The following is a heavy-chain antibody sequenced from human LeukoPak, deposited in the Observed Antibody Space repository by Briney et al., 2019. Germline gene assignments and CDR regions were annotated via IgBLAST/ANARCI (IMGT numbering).Heavy chain of an antibody. D-gene: IGHD3-22*01. CDR3: ARGGYYDSSGPRNKLDY. CDR2: ISGSGGST. V-gene: IGHV3-23*01. Sequence: GGSLRLSCAASGFTFSSYGMSWVRQVPGKGLEWVSAISGSGGSTYYADSVKGRFTISRDNSKNTLYLQMNSLRAEDTAVYYCARGGYYDSSGPRNKLDYWGQGTLVTVSS. J-gene: IGHJ4*02. CDR1: GFTFSSYG.